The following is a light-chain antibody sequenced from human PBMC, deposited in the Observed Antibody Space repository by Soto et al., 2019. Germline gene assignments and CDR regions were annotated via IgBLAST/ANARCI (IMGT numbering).Light chain of an antibody. CDR3: SSYSSIPPHVL. V-gene: IGLV2-14*01. CDR2: EVT. J-gene: IGLJ2*01. CDR1: NSDIGSYDY. Sequence: QSALTQPASVSGSPGQSITISCSGTNSDIGSYDYVSWYQHHPGTAPQLIIFEVTYRYSGVSGRFSASKSANTASLTISGLQPEDEAVYYCSSYSSIPPHVLFGGGTMVTVL.